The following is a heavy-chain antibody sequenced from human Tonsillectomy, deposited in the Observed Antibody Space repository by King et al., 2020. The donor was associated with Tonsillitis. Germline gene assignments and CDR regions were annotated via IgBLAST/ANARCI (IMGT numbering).Heavy chain of an antibody. V-gene: IGHV3-21*01. D-gene: IGHD2-21*01. CDR1: GFTFSSYS. CDR3: AGFVTPELSYRRD. J-gene: IGHJ4*02. CDR2: ISSSSSYI. Sequence: VQLVESGGGLVKPGGSLRLSCAASGFTFSSYSMNWVRQAPGKGLEWVSSISSSSSYIYYADSVKGRFTISRDNAKNSLYLQMNSLRAEDTAVYSCAGFVTPELSYRRDWGQGTLVTVSS.